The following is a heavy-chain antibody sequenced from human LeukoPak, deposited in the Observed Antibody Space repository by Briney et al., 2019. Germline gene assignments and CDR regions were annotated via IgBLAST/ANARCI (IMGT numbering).Heavy chain of an antibody. D-gene: IGHD6-13*01. CDR2: IYYSGNT. CDR3: ARLPSSSWLNWFDP. J-gene: IGHJ5*02. Sequence: PGGSLRLSCAASGFTFNSYEMNWVRQPPGKGLEWIGSIYYSGNTYYNPSLKSRVTVSVDTSKNQFSLKLNSVTAADTAVYYCARLPSSSWLNWFDPWGQGTLVTVSS. V-gene: IGHV4-39*01. CDR1: GFTFNSYE.